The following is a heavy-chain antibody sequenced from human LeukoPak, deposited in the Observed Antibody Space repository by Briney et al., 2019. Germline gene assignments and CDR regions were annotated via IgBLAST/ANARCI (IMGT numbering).Heavy chain of an antibody. V-gene: IGHV3-23*01. Sequence: GGSLRLSCVASELTFSNFGMSWVRQATGKGLEWVSAISGSGDSTYYADSVKGRFTISRDNSKNTLYLQMNSLRAEDTAVYYCAREYMDVWGKGTTVTISS. CDR1: ELTFSNFG. CDR2: ISGSGDST. J-gene: IGHJ6*03. CDR3: AREYMDV.